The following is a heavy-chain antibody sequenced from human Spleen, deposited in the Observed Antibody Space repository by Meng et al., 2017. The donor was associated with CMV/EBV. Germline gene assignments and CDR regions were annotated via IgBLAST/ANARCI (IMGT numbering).Heavy chain of an antibody. V-gene: IGHV3-23*01. Sequence: GESLKISCAASGFTFDRYAMAWVCQAPGRGLEWVSSISGSGYHTYYADSVKGRFTISRDNSKSTLYLQMNSLRGEDTAVYYCARGFCSGTSCSPIHLRAIYAMDVWGQGTTVTVSS. D-gene: IGHD2-2*01. CDR3: ARGFCSGTSCSPIHLRAIYAMDV. CDR2: ISGSGYHT. CDR1: GFTFDRYA. J-gene: IGHJ6*02.